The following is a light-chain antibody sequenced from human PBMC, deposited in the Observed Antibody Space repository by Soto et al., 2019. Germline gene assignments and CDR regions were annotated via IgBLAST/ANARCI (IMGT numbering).Light chain of an antibody. Sequence: EIVLTQSPGTLSSSPGEGVTLSCRASETIRSNSLAWYQKKPGQAPRLLIFGASTRATGIPDKFSGSGSGTDFTLTISSLEPEDFAEYYCQQYGSSPPDTFGPGT. CDR2: GAS. CDR1: ETIRSNS. V-gene: IGKV3-20*01. CDR3: QQYGSSPPDT. J-gene: IGKJ3*01.